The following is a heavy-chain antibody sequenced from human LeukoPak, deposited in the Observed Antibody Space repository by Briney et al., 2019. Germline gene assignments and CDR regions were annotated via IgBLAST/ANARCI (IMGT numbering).Heavy chain of an antibody. V-gene: IGHV4-61*02. CDR2: IYTSGST. CDR1: GGSISSGSYY. Sequence: SETLSLTCTVSGGSISSGSYYWSWIRQPAGKGLEWIGRIYTSGSTNYNHSLKSRVTISVDTSKNQFSLKLSSVTAADTAVYYCARSWGIFGVVRYAFDIWGQGTMVTVSS. CDR3: ARSWGIFGVVRYAFDI. D-gene: IGHD3-3*01. J-gene: IGHJ3*02.